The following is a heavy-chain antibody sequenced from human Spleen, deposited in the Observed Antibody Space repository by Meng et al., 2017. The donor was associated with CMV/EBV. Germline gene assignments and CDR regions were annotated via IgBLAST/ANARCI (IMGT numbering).Heavy chain of an antibody. V-gene: IGHV1-18*01. D-gene: IGHD1-1*01. CDR2: ICVLNGTT. J-gene: IGHJ2*01. Sequence: SPFFEYFIPWVRQAPGQGLAWIVWICVLNGTTNYPPKFQGRVPLTPDPSPGTAYLDLRSLRSDDTAVYFFARVSDSLERGTWWHFDLWGRGTLVTVSS. CDR3: ARVSDSLERGTWWHFDL. CDR1: SPFFEYF.